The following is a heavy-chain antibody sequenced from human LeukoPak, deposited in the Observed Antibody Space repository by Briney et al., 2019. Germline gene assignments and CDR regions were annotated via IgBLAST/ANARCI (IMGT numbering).Heavy chain of an antibody. CDR3: ARQTSSSSSFYYYYMDV. D-gene: IGHD6-6*01. CDR1: GGSISSYY. V-gene: IGHV4-4*07. Sequence: SETLSLTCTVSGGSISSYYWSWIRQPAGKGLEWIGRIYTSESTNYNPSLKSRVTMSVDTAKNQFSLKLSSVTAADTAVYYCARQTSSSSSFYYYYMDVWGKGTTVTVSS. J-gene: IGHJ6*03. CDR2: IYTSEST.